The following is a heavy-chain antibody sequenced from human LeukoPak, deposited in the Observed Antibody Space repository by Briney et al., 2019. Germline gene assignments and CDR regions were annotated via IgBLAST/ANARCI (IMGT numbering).Heavy chain of an antibody. J-gene: IGHJ6*03. CDR3: ARSFYSSSWSSYYYYYMDV. V-gene: IGHV4-59*01. CDR2: IYYSGST. CDR1: GGSISSYY. Sequence: SETLSLTCTVSGGSISSYYWSWIRQPPGKGLEWIGYIYYSGSTNYNPSLKSRVTISVDTSKNQFSLKLSSVTAADTAVYYCARSFYSSSWSSYYYYYMDVWGKGTTVTVSS. D-gene: IGHD6-13*01.